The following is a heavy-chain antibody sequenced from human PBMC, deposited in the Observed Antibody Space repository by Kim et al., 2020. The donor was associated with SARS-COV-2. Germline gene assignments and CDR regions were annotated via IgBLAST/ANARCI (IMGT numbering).Heavy chain of an antibody. Sequence: SETLSLTCTVSGGSISSYYWSWIRQPPGKGLEWIGYIYYSGSTNYNPSLKSRVTISVDTSKNQFSLKLSSVTAADTAVYYCARLREMATVTDAFDIWGQG. V-gene: IGHV4-59*08. CDR3: ARLREMATVTDAFDI. D-gene: IGHD4-4*01. CDR2: IYYSGST. J-gene: IGHJ3*02. CDR1: GGSISSYY.